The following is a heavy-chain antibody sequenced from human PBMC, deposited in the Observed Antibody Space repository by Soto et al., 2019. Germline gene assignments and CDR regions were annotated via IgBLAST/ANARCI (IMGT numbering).Heavy chain of an antibody. D-gene: IGHD6-13*01. J-gene: IGHJ4*02. CDR3: AKGFVWQQQPFDY. CDR2: ISGSGGST. V-gene: IGHV3-23*01. Sequence: GGSLSLSCAASGFTFSSYAMSWVRQAPGKGLEWVSAISGSGGSTYYADSVKGRFTISRDNSKNTLYLQMNSLRAEDTAVYYCAKGFVWQQQPFDYWGQGTLVTVAS. CDR1: GFTFSSYA.